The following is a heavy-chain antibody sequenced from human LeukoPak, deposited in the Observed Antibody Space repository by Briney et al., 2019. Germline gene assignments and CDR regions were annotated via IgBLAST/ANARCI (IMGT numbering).Heavy chain of an antibody. D-gene: IGHD3-10*02. CDR1: GFTFDDYA. CDR2: ISWNSGSI. Sequence: GGSLRLPCAASGFTFDDYAMHWVRQAPGRGLEWVSGISWNSGSIGYADSVKGRFTISRDNAKNTLYLQMNSLRVEDTAVYYCAKDRSDNTTWYVGSHWGQGTLVTVSS. V-gene: IGHV3-9*01. J-gene: IGHJ4*02. CDR3: AKDRSDNTTWYVGSH.